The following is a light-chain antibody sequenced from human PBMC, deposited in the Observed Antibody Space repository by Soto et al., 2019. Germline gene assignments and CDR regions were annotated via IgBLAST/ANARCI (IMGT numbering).Light chain of an antibody. CDR1: SSDIGGYNY. CDR3: SAYVSNKTYA. Sequence: SALTQPASVSGSDGQSIPISCTGPSSDIGGYNYVSWNQQYPGKAPKGMIYEDSNRPSGVSSGLSASKSGHTPSVTISGLQGDDEADDHCSAYVSNKTYAFGNGTKVTVL. CDR2: EDS. J-gene: IGLJ1*01. V-gene: IGLV2-14*01.